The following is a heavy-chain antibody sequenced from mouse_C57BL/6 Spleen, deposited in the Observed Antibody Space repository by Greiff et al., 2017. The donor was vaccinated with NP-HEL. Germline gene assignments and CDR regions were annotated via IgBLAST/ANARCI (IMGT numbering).Heavy chain of an antibody. D-gene: IGHD2-12*01. Sequence: VQLLQSGADLARPGASVKMSCKASGYTFTSYTMHWVKQRPGQGLEWIGYITPSSGYTKYNQKFKDKVTLTADKSSSTAYMQLSSLTSEDSAVYYCARSYYNYDEGVAYWGQGTLVTVSA. CDR3: ARSYYNYDEGVAY. J-gene: IGHJ3*01. CDR2: ITPSSGYT. V-gene: IGHV1-4*01. CDR1: GYTFTSYT.